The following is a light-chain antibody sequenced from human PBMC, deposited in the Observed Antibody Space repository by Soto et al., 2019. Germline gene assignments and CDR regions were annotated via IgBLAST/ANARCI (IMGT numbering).Light chain of an antibody. J-gene: IGKJ4*01. Sequence: DIQMTQSPSTLSASIGDRVTITCRASQNISSWLSWYQQQPGKAPNLLIYQASILESGVPSRFSGSGSGTEFSLTISSLQPDDFANFYCQQYNLNSFSFGGGTKVEIK. V-gene: IGKV1-5*03. CDR2: QAS. CDR3: QQYNLNSFS. CDR1: QNISSW.